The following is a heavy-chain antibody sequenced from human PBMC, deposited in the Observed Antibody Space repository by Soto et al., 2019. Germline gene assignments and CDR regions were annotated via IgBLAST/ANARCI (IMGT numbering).Heavy chain of an antibody. CDR2: ISASNGNT. Sequence: QVQLVQSGAEVKKPGASVKVSCKTSGYTFTNCAIGWVRQAPGQGLEWMGWISASNGNTNYAQKLQGRVTMTTDTSTSTAYMELRSLRSDDTAVYYCARVGVDLGYNWFDPWGQGTLVTVSS. J-gene: IGHJ5*02. V-gene: IGHV1-18*04. CDR1: GYTFTNCA. D-gene: IGHD1-26*01. CDR3: ARVGVDLGYNWFDP.